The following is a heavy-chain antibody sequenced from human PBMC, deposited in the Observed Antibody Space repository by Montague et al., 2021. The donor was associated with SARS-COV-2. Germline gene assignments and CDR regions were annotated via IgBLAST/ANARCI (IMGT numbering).Heavy chain of an antibody. J-gene: IGHJ6*02. Sequence: PALVKPTQTLTLTCTFSGFSLSTSGLCVSWIRQPPGKALEWLALIDWDDDKYYSTSLKTRLTISKDTSKNQVVLTMTNMDPVDTATYYCARIPVGGTAMDQYYHYYGMDVWGQGTTVTVSS. D-gene: IGHD5-18*01. CDR3: ARIPVGGTAMDQYYHYYGMDV. V-gene: IGHV2-70*01. CDR1: GFSLSTSGLC. CDR2: IDWDDDK.